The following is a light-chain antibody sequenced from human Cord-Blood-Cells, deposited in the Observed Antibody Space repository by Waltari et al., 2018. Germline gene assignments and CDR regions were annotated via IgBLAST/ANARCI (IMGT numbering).Light chain of an antibody. J-gene: IGKJ1*01. Sequence: EIVFTQSPVTLSLSPGERATLSCRASHSVSSSYLAWYQQKPGQAPRLPIYGASSRATGIPDRFSGSGSGTDFTLTISRLEPEDFAVYYCQQYGSSPQTFGQGTKVEIK. V-gene: IGKV3-20*01. CDR1: HSVSSSY. CDR2: GAS. CDR3: QQYGSSPQT.